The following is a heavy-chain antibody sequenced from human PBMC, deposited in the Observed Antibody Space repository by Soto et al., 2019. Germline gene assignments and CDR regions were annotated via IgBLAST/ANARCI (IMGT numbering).Heavy chain of an antibody. CDR3: ARVPDV. CDR2: IYHSGRT. V-gene: IGHV4-30-2*01. CDR1: GGSISSGGYS. J-gene: IGHJ6*02. Sequence: SETLSLTCAVSGGSISSGGYSWSWIRQPPGKGLEWIGYIYHSGRTYYNPSHKSRVTISVDRSKNQFSLTVSSVTAADTAVYYCARVPDVWGQGTTVTVSS.